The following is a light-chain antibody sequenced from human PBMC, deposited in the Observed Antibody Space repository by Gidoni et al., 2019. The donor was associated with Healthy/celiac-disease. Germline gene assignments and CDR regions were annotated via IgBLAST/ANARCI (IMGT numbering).Light chain of an antibody. V-gene: IGKV1-33*01. CDR3: QQYDNLPG. Sequence: ASVGDRVTITCQASQDISNYLNWYQQKPGKAPKLLIYDASNLETGVPSRFSGSGSGTDFTFTISSLQPEDIATYYCQQYDNLPGFGPGTKVDIK. CDR1: QDISNY. J-gene: IGKJ3*01. CDR2: DAS.